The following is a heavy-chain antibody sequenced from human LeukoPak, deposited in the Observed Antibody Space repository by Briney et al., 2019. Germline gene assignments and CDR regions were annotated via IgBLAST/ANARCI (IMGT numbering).Heavy chain of an antibody. CDR1: GFLFSVYS. D-gene: IGHD3-22*01. V-gene: IGHV3-21*01. Sequence: KTGGFLRLLCAASGFLFSVYSVNGVRQAPGKGLEWVSSISSSSSYIYYADSVKGRFTISRDNAKNSLYLQMNSLRAEDTAVYYCARGYDCSGYMDYGGQGTLVTVSS. CDR3: ARGYDCSGYMDY. J-gene: IGHJ4*02. CDR2: ISSSSSYI.